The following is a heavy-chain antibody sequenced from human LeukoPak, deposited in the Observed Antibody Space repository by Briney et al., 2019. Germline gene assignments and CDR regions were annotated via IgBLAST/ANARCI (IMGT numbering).Heavy chain of an antibody. D-gene: IGHD6-19*01. CDR1: GFTFSSYA. Sequence: GGSLRLSCAASGFTFSSYAMSWVRQAPGKGLEWVSAISDSGGHTYYADSVKGRFTISRDNYKNILYLQMNSLRAEDTAIYYCANFERTVAGPYNWFDPWGQGTLVTVSS. J-gene: IGHJ5*02. CDR2: ISDSGGHT. V-gene: IGHV3-23*01. CDR3: ANFERTVAGPYNWFDP.